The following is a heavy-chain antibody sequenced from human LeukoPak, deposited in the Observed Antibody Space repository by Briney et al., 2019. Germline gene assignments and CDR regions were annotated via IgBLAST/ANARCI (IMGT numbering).Heavy chain of an antibody. Sequence: ASVKVSRKASGYTLTSYGISWVRQAPGHGLEGMGWISAYNGNTNYAQKLQGRVTMTTDTSTSTDYMELRSLRSDDTAVYYCARSLEPNFDGLVRYFDYWGQGTLVTVSS. CDR3: ARSLEPNFDGLVRYFDY. J-gene: IGHJ4*02. D-gene: IGHD3-9*01. CDR1: GYTLTSYG. V-gene: IGHV1-18*01. CDR2: ISAYNGNT.